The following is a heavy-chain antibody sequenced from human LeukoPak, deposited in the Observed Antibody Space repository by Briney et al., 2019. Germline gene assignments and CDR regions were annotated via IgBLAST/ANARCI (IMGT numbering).Heavy chain of an antibody. CDR2: INPNSGGT. J-gene: IGHJ4*02. CDR3: ARNSYCSSTSCPGPDY. D-gene: IGHD2-2*01. CDR1: GYTLTELS. V-gene: IGHV1-2*02. Sequence: GASVKVSCKVSGYTLTELSMHWVRQAPGKGLEWMGWINPNSGGTNYAQKFQGRVTMTRDTSISTAYMELSRLRSDDTAVYYCARNSYCSSTSCPGPDYWGQGTLVTVSS.